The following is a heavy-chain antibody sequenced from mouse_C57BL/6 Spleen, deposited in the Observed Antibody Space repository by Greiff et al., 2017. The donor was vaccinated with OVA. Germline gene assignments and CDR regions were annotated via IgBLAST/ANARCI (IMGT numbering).Heavy chain of an antibody. D-gene: IGHD4-1*01. J-gene: IGHJ1*03. CDR1: GFTFSSYA. Sequence: DVKLVESGGGLVKPGGSLKLSCAASGFTFSSYAMSWVRQTPEKRLEWVATISDGGSYTYYPDNVKGRFTISRDNAKNNLYLQMSHLKSEDTAMYYCARDLGGATAYWYFDVWGTGTTVTVSS. V-gene: IGHV5-4*01. CDR3: ARDLGGATAYWYFDV. CDR2: ISDGGSYT.